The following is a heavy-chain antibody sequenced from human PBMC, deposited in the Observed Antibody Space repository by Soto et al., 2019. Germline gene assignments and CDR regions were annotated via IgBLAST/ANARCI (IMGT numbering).Heavy chain of an antibody. D-gene: IGHD2-15*01. CDR1: GGSFSGSY. CDR2: INHSGST. V-gene: IGHV4-34*01. CDR3: ARRYCSGGRCYSTPSRYYYLDV. Sequence: QVQLQQWGAGLLKPSETLSLTCAVSGGSFSGSYWSWIRQPPGKGLEWIGEINHSGSTNYNPSLKSRFTLLVDTSKNQFSLILTSVTAADTDVYYCARRYCSGGRCYSTPSRYYYLDVWGKGSTVTVSS. J-gene: IGHJ6*03.